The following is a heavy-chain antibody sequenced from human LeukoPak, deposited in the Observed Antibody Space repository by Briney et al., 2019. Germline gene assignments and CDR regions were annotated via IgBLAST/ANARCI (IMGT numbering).Heavy chain of an antibody. Sequence: PGGSLRLSCAASGFTFSSYAMSWVRQAPGKGLEWVSAISGSGGSTYYADPVKGRFTISRDNSKNPLYLQMNSLRAEDTAVYYCASHGKGCRYRKEPHAFDIWGQGTMVTVSS. V-gene: IGHV3-23*01. D-gene: IGHD1-14*01. CDR2: ISGSGGST. CDR1: GFTFSSYA. J-gene: IGHJ3*02. CDR3: ASHGKGCRYRKEPHAFDI.